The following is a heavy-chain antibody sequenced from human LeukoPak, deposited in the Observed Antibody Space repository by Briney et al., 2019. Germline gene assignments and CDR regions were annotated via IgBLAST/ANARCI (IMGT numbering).Heavy chain of an antibody. CDR3: ARLSTVTTSFDY. CDR2: IYYSGTT. V-gene: IGHV4-39*07. Sequence: SETLSLTCTVSGGSISSSSYYWGWIRQPPGKGLEWIGSIYYSGTTHYNPSLKSRVTMSVDTSKNQFSLKLSSVTAADTAVYYCARLSTVTTSFDYWGQGTLVTVSS. J-gene: IGHJ4*02. CDR1: GGSISSSSYY. D-gene: IGHD4-17*01.